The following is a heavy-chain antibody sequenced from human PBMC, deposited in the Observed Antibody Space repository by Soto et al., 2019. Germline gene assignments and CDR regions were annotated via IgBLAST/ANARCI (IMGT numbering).Heavy chain of an antibody. V-gene: IGHV3-30*18. CDR1: GFTFSSYG. Sequence: QVQLVESGGGVVQPGRSLRLSCAASGFTFSSYGMHWVRQAPGKGLEWVAVISYDGSNKYYADSVKGRFTISRDNSKNTLYLQMNSLRAEDTAVYYCAKDRSLPRYYYGMDVWGQGTTVTVSS. J-gene: IGHJ6*02. CDR3: AKDRSLPRYYYGMDV. D-gene: IGHD1-26*01. CDR2: ISYDGSNK.